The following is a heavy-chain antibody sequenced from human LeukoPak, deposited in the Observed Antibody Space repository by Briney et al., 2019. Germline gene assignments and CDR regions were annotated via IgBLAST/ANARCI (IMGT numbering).Heavy chain of an antibody. CDR3: AVGYSYGPPLFFDY. CDR1: GYTLTSYG. Sequence: ASVKVSCKASGYTLTSYGISWVRQAPGQGVEWMGWICAYNGNTNYAQKLQGSVTMTTDTSTSTAYMELRSLRSDDTAVYYCAVGYSYGPPLFFDYWGQGTLVTVSS. CDR2: ICAYNGNT. J-gene: IGHJ4*02. V-gene: IGHV1-18*04. D-gene: IGHD5-18*01.